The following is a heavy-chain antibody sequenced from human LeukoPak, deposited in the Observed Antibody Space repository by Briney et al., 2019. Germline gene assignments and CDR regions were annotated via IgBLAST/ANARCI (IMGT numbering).Heavy chain of an antibody. CDR3: AGVGSGWFY. CDR1: GYTLTSYD. D-gene: IGHD6-13*01. J-gene: IGHJ4*02. V-gene: IGHV1-8*01. Sequence: ASVKVSCKASGYTLTSYDINWVRQATGQGLEWMGWMNPNRGKTGYAQKFQGRVTMTRTISISTAYMELSSMRSEDTAGYYGAGVGSGWFYWGQGTLVTVSS. CDR2: MNPNRGKT.